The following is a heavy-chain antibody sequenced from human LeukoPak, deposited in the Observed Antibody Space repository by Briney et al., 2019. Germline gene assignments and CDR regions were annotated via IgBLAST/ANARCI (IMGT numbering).Heavy chain of an antibody. J-gene: IGHJ5*02. CDR3: ARENHYGSGTGWFDP. CDR2: IYSGGST. CDR1: GFIFSSYS. V-gene: IGHV3-53*01. D-gene: IGHD3-10*01. Sequence: PGGSLRLSCAASGFIFSSYSMNWVRQAPGKGLEWVSVIYSGGSTYYADSVKGRFTISRDNSKNTLYLQMNSLRAEDTAVYYCARENHYGSGTGWFDPWGQGTLVTVSS.